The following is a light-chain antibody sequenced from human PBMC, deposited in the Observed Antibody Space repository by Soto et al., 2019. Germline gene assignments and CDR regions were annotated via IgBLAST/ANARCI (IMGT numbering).Light chain of an antibody. Sequence: QSVLTQRPSVSGAPGQRVTISCTGSSSNTGAGYDVHWYQQLPGRAPKLLIYGNSNRPSGVPDRFSGSKPGTSASLAITGLQAEDEADYYCQSYDSSLRGWVFGGGTKLTVL. CDR2: GNS. V-gene: IGLV1-40*01. CDR1: SSNTGAGYD. J-gene: IGLJ3*02. CDR3: QSYDSSLRGWV.